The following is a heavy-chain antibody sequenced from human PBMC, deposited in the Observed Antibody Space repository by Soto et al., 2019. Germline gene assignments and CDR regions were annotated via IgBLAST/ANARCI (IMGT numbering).Heavy chain of an antibody. D-gene: IGHD1-20*01. CDR2: INPGDSET. Sequence: GESLKISCKTSGYSLINYWIGWERQMPGKGPEWMAIINPGDSETRYSPSLQGQVTISADNPISTAYLQWHSLKASATALYYCARPSNNFVGYWGRGTLGTVCS. J-gene: IGHJ4*02. CDR3: ARPSNNFVGY. CDR1: GYSLINYW. V-gene: IGHV5-51*01.